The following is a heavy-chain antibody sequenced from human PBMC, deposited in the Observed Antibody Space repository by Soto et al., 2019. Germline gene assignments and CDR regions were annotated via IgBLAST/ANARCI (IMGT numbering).Heavy chain of an antibody. CDR3: ARAGKYYYGSGSPYYYGMDV. V-gene: IGHV1-18*04. CDR1: GYTFTSYG. D-gene: IGHD3-10*01. Sequence: QVQLVQSGAEVNKPGASVKVSCKASGYTFTSYGGSWVRQAPGQGLEWMGWISGYNGNTNYAQKLQDRVTITTDTSTSTAYMELRSLRSDDTAVYYCARAGKYYYGSGSPYYYGMDVWGQGITVTVSS. J-gene: IGHJ6*02. CDR2: ISGYNGNT.